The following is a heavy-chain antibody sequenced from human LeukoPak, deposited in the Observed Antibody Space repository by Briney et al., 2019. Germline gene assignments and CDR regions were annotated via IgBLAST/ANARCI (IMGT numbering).Heavy chain of an antibody. V-gene: IGHV3-74*01. J-gene: IGHJ4*02. CDR2: INSDGSGT. CDR3: ARGSLSSGSHYNDF. D-gene: IGHD3-10*01. Sequence: PGGSLRLSCAASGFTFSSYWTHWVRQAPGKGLVWVTRINSDGSGTNYADSVKGRFTISRDNAKSTLYLQMNSLRAEDTAVYYCARGSLSSGSHYNDFWGQGTLVTVSS. CDR1: GFTFSSYW.